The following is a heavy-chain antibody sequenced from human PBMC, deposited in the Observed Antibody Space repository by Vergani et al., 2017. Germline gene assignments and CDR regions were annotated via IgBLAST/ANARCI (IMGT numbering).Heavy chain of an antibody. V-gene: IGHV3-23*01. J-gene: IGHJ4*02. CDR1: GFTFSNSA. CDR3: AREERSNTSPFVGD. Sequence: EVQLLESGGDLVQPGGSLRLSCVASGFTFSNSAMSWVRQTSGQGLEWVSAISGHGDRTYYADSVKGRFTISRDNSKNTVYLQMNSLKAEDRATYYCAREERSNTSPFVGDWGQGTLVTV. D-gene: IGHD2/OR15-2a*01. CDR2: ISGHGDRT.